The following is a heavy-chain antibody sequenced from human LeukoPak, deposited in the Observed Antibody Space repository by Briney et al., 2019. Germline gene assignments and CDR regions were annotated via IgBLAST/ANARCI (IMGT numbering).Heavy chain of an antibody. J-gene: IGHJ4*02. CDR3: ARGEAYFSGYDY. Sequence: GSLRLSCAASGFTFSSYWMSWVRQPPGKGLEWIGYIYYSGNTNYNPSLKSRVTISVDTSKNQFSLKLSSVTAADTAVYYCARGEAYFSGYDYWGQGTLVTVSS. D-gene: IGHD5-12*01. CDR2: IYYSGNT. CDR1: GFTFSSYW. V-gene: IGHV4-59*01.